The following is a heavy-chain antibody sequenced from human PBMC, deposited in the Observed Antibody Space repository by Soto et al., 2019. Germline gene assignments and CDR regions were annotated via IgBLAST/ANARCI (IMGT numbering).Heavy chain of an antibody. CDR2: ISWNSGSI. CDR1: GFTFDDYA. CDR3: AKDQNNWYCDL. V-gene: IGHV3-9*01. J-gene: IGHJ2*01. Sequence: EVQLVESGGGLVQPGRSLRLSCAASGFTFDDYAMHWVRQAPGKGLEWVSGISWNSGSIGYADSVKGRFTISRDNAKNSLYLQMNSLRAEDTALYYCAKDQNNWYCDLWGRGTLVTVSS.